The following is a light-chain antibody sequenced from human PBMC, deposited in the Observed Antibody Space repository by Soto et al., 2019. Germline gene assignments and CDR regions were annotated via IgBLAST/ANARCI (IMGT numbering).Light chain of an antibody. CDR1: QSVSSN. CDR2: GAS. Sequence: EIVMTQSPATLSVSPGERVTLSCRASQSVSSNLAWYQQKGGQAPRLLIYGASTRATGIPARFSGSGSGTEFTLTISSLQSEDFATYYCQQLFDSPITFGQGTRLEIK. V-gene: IGKV3-15*01. J-gene: IGKJ5*01. CDR3: QQLFDSPIT.